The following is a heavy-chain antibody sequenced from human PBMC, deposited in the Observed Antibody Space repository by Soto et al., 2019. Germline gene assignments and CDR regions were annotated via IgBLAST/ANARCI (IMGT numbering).Heavy chain of an antibody. D-gene: IGHD2-2*01. CDR2: IDPRDSYV. CDR3: ARLYCTTSTCDSWFDP. CDR1: GYTFTTFW. V-gene: IGHV5-10-1*01. J-gene: IGHJ5*02. Sequence: PGESLKISCTGFGYTFTTFWISWVRQMPGKGLEWMGSIDPRDSYVNYSPSFQCHVTISADKSISTAYLQWGSLKASDTAMYYCARLYCTTSTCDSWFDPWGQGTLVTVSS.